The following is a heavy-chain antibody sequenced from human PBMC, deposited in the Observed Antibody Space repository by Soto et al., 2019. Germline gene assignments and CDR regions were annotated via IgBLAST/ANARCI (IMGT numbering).Heavy chain of an antibody. J-gene: IGHJ5*02. V-gene: IGHV3-21*01. CDR1: GFTFSSYS. Sequence: VQLVESGGGLVKPGGSLRLSCAASGFTFSSYSMNWVRQAPGKGLEWVSSISSSSSYIYYADSVKGRFTISRDNAKNSLYLQMNSLRAEDTAVYYCAREDGSGSYYPNWFDPWGQGTLVTVSS. D-gene: IGHD3-10*01. CDR3: AREDGSGSYYPNWFDP. CDR2: ISSSSSYI.